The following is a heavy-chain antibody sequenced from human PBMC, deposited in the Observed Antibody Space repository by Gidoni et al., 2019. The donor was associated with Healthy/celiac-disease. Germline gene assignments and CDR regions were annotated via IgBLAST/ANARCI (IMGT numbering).Heavy chain of an antibody. Sequence: QVQLVESGGGVVQPGRSLRPSCAASGFHFSSYGMHWVRQAPGKGLEWVAVIWYDGSNKDYADSVKGRFTISRDNSKNTLYLQMNSLRAEDTAVYYCARESQWLVRGYYYYGMDVWGQGTTVTVS. V-gene: IGHV3-33*01. CDR1: GFHFSSYG. J-gene: IGHJ6*02. CDR3: ARESQWLVRGYYYYGMDV. CDR2: IWYDGSNK. D-gene: IGHD6-19*01.